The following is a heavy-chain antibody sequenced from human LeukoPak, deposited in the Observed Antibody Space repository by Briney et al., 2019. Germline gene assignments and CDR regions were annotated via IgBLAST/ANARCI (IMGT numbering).Heavy chain of an antibody. CDR3: VRARYSSAWFDS. D-gene: IGHD6-25*01. Sequence: ASVKVSCKASGYIFDRYDTNWVRQATGKGLEWMGWMNPKTGNTGYVQRFQGRVNMTSDTPMTTAYMELNSLNFEDTAVYYCVRARYSSAWFDSWGHGTLVIVSS. V-gene: IGHV1-8*01. J-gene: IGHJ5*01. CDR2: MNPKTGNT. CDR1: GYIFDRYD.